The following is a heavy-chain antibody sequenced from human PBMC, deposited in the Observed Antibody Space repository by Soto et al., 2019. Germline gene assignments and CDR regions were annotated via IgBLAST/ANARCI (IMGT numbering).Heavy chain of an antibody. D-gene: IGHD3-10*01. CDR3: ARAGTTMVRGVISGWFDP. CDR1: GDSISSGGYS. Sequence: SETLSLTCVVSGDSISSGGYSWSWIRQPPGKGLEWIGYIYYSGSTNYNPSLKSRVTISVDTSKNQFSLKLSSVTAADTAVYYCARAGTTMVRGVISGWFDPWGQGTLVTSPQ. V-gene: IGHV4-61*08. J-gene: IGHJ5*02. CDR2: IYYSGST.